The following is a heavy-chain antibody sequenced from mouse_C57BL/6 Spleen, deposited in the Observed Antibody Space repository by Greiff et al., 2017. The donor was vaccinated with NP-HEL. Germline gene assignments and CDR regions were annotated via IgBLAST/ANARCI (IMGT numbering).Heavy chain of an antibody. J-gene: IGHJ4*01. V-gene: IGHV1-26*01. CDR1: GYTFTDYY. CDR3: ARRIYYDYDENAMDY. CDR2: INPNNGGT. Sequence: EVQLQQSGPELVKPGASVKISCKASGYTFTDYYMNWVKQSHGKSLEWIGDINPNNGGTSYNQKFKGKATLTVDKSSSTAYMELRSLTSEDSPVYYCARRIYYDYDENAMDYWGQGTSVTVSS. D-gene: IGHD2-4*01.